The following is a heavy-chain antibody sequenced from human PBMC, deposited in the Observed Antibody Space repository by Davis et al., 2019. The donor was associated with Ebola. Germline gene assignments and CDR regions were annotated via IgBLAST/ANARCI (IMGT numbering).Heavy chain of an antibody. Sequence: GGSLRLSCAASGFTFSSYAMSWVRQAPGRGLEWVSAISPTGGSTYYAESVKGRFTNSRDNSKSTLYLQMDSLRAEDTAIYYCAKDLYYGSGIYYNPYFDYWGQGTLVTVSS. D-gene: IGHD3-10*01. J-gene: IGHJ4*02. V-gene: IGHV3-23*01. CDR1: GFTFSSYA. CDR3: AKDLYYGSGIYYNPYFDY. CDR2: ISPTGGST.